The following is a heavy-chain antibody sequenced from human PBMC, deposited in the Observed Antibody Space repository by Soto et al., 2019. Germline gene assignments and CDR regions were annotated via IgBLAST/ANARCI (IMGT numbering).Heavy chain of an antibody. CDR3: VRENWVVIPGVIARSKRINCCDT. J-gene: IGHJ5*02. CDR2: IHSDGSST. D-gene: IGHD2-2*02. CDR1: GFTFSTYW. V-gene: IGHV3-74*01. Sequence: GGSLRLSCATSGFTFSTYWMHWVRQAPGKGLVWVSSIHSDGSSTSYADSAKGRFTISRDNAKNRRHLQMNSLRAEGTAGYYCVRENWVVIPGVIARSKRINCCDTWGKGTLVSIAS.